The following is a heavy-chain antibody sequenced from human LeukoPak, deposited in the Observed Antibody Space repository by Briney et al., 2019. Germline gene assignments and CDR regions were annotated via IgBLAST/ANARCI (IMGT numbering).Heavy chain of an antibody. CDR1: GYSISSGYY. Sequence: SETLSLTCTVSGYSISSGYYWGWIRQPPGKGLEWIGYIYYSGSTNYNPSLKSRVTISVDTSKNQFSLKLSSVTAADTAVYYCARDPLGVMFGESQVDYWGQGTLVTVSS. J-gene: IGHJ4*02. CDR3: ARDPLGVMFGESQVDY. V-gene: IGHV4-38-2*02. D-gene: IGHD3-10*02. CDR2: IYYSGST.